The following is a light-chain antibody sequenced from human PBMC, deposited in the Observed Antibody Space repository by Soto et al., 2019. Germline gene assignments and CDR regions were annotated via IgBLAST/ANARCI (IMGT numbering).Light chain of an antibody. J-gene: IGKJ4*01. CDR1: QSIRND. CDR3: LHQNSYLARS. Sequence: DIQMTQSPSSLSASVGDRVTITCRTSQSIRNDLGWYQQKPGKAPKRLMYGASALQSGVPSRFSGSGSGTEFTLTISSLQPEDFATYYCLHQNSYLARSVGGGTRVEIK. V-gene: IGKV1-17*01. CDR2: GAS.